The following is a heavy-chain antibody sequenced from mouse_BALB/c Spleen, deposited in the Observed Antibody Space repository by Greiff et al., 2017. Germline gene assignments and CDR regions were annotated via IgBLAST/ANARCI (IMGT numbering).Heavy chain of an antibody. Sequence: EVKLVESGGGLVKPGGSLKLSCAASGFTFSDYYMYWVRQTPEKRLEWVATISDGGSYTYYPDSVKGRFTISRDNAKNNLYLQMSSLKSEDTAMYYCARGGHYYGSSSYAMDYWGQGTSVTVSS. D-gene: IGHD1-1*01. CDR3: ARGGHYYGSSSYAMDY. V-gene: IGHV5-4*02. CDR2: ISDGGSYT. J-gene: IGHJ4*01. CDR1: GFTFSDYY.